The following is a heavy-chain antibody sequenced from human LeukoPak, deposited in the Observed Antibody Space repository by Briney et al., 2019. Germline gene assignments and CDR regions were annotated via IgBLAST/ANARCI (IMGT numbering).Heavy chain of an antibody. J-gene: IGHJ4*02. CDR3: ARVDAALVSVDY. Sequence: PSETLSLTCTVSGGSISSSGFYWSWIRQHPGRGLEWIGYIYCSGSSHYNPSPKSRATISADTSENQFSLKLNSVTAADTAVYYCARVDAALVSVDYWGQGTQVTVSS. CDR2: IYCSGSS. V-gene: IGHV4-31*03. CDR1: GGSISSSGFY. D-gene: IGHD5-18*01.